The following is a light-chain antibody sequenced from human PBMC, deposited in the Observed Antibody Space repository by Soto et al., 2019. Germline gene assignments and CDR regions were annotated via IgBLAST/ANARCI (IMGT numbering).Light chain of an antibody. CDR1: QSINNC. Sequence: DIQMTQSPSTLSASVGDRVTITCRASQSINNCLAWYQQKPWKAPKLLIYKASNLDIAVPSRFSGSGSGTDFTVYTTSLQPDDFAAYYCQQYDTYWTFGQGTKVEIK. CDR3: QQYDTYWT. J-gene: IGKJ1*01. CDR2: KAS. V-gene: IGKV1-5*03.